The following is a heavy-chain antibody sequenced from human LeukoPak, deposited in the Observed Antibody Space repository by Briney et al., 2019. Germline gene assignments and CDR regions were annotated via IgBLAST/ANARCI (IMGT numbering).Heavy chain of an antibody. CDR2: IYTSGST. D-gene: IGHD6-13*01. Sequence: PSETLSLTCTVSGGSISSGSYYWSWIRQPAGKGLERIGRIYTSGSTNYNPSLKSRVTISVDTSKNQFSLKLTSVTAADTAVYYCARGCGSRWPFDYWGQGSLVTVSS. V-gene: IGHV4-61*02. CDR1: GGSISSGSYY. CDR3: ARGCGSRWPFDY. J-gene: IGHJ4*02.